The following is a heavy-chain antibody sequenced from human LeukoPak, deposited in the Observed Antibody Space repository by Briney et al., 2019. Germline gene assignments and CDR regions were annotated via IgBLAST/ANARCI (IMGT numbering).Heavy chain of an antibody. J-gene: IGHJ4*02. Sequence: PGGSLRLSCAASGFTFSSYSMNWVRQAPGQGLEWVSYISSSSSTIYYADSVKGRFTISRDNAKNSLYLQMNSLSAEDTDVYYCARLYDFWSGYSPLPYWGQGTLVTVSS. D-gene: IGHD3-3*01. CDR3: ARLYDFWSGYSPLPY. CDR1: GFTFSSYS. V-gene: IGHV3-48*01. CDR2: ISSSSSTI.